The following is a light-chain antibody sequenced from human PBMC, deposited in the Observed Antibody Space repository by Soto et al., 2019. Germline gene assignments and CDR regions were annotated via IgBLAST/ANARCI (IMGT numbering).Light chain of an antibody. Sequence: DIPMTQSPSTLSASVGDRVTITCRASQSISNWLAWYQQKPGKAPKLLIHHASSLQSGVPSRFSGSGSGTEFTLTVSSLQPDDFATYFCQQYYSYPFTFGQGTKLEI. CDR2: HAS. CDR1: QSISNW. V-gene: IGKV1-5*01. J-gene: IGKJ2*01. CDR3: QQYYSYPFT.